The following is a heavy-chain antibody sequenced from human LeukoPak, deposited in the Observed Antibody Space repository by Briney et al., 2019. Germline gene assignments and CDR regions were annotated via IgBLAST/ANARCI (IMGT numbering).Heavy chain of an antibody. CDR1: GDSVSSNSGA. CDR3: ARVPLCSGGACYSSKYMDV. CDR2: TYYRSQWNT. V-gene: IGHV6-1*01. Sequence: SQTLSLTCAISGDSVSSNSGAWNWIRQSPSRGLEWLGRTYYRSQWNTDYAVSVKSRITINPDTSENQFSLQLNSVTPEDTAVYYCARVPLCSGGACYSSKYMDVWGKGTTVTVSS. D-gene: IGHD2-15*01. J-gene: IGHJ6*03.